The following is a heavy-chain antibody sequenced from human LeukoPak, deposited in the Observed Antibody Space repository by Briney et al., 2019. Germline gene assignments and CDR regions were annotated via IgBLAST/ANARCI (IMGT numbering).Heavy chain of an antibody. CDR1: GYSFSNCW. D-gene: IGHD6-13*01. CDR3: ARHTAAVLDAFDI. J-gene: IGHJ3*02. Sequence: GESLKISCKGSGYSFSNCWIGWVRQMPGKGLEWMGITYPGDSDTKYSPSFQGQVTISADKSISTTYLQWSSLKASDTAMYYCARHTAAVLDAFDIWGQGTMVTVSS. CDR2: TYPGDSDT. V-gene: IGHV5-51*01.